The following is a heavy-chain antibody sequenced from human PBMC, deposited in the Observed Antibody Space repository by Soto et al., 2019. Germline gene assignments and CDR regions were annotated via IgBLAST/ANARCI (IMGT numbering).Heavy chain of an antibody. V-gene: IGHV4-59*01. CDR2: FYNGGTT. Sequence: SETLSVTCTVSGGSISTYYWIWIRQPPGKGLEWIGVFYNGGTTNYSPSLKSRVTISVDTSKNQFSLKLNSVTAADTAVYYCARDGSERPATYWGQGILVTVSS. D-gene: IGHD3-10*01. J-gene: IGHJ4*02. CDR1: GGSISTYY. CDR3: ARDGSERPATY.